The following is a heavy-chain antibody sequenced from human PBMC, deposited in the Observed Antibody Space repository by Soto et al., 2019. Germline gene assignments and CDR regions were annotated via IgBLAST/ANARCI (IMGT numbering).Heavy chain of an antibody. V-gene: IGHV1-69*13. CDR3: ARGPLDCSGGSCYVGYFEY. Sequence: SLKVACKTAGYTFSSYAISCVRHTNGQGLEWMGGIIPIFGTANYAQKFQGRVTITADESTSTAYMELSSLRSEDTAVYYCARGPLDCSGGSCYVGYFEYWGQGTLVTVSS. CDR1: GYTFSSYA. J-gene: IGHJ4*02. CDR2: IIPIFGTA. D-gene: IGHD2-15*01.